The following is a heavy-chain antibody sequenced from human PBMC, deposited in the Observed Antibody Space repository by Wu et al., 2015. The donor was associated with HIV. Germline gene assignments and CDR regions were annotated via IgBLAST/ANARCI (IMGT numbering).Heavy chain of an antibody. J-gene: IGHJ4*02. D-gene: IGHD3-10*01. V-gene: IGHV1-2*02. Sequence: QVQLVQSEAEVKKPGASVKVSCKASGYTFTGHHLHWVRQAPGQGLEWMGSINPNSGGTNYAQKFQGRVTLSRDTYIRTAYMQLSRLIFDDTAVYYCARGPIRVRCLDYWGQGTLVTVSS. CDR1: GYTFTGHH. CDR3: ARGPIRVRCLDY. CDR2: INPNSGGT.